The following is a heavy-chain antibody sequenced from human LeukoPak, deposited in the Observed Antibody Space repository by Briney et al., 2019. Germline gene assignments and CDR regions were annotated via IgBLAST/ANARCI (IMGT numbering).Heavy chain of an antibody. CDR3: ARVRMRTTVTTWWFDP. J-gene: IGHJ5*02. V-gene: IGHV1-24*01. CDR1: GYTLTELS. CDR2: FDPEDGET. D-gene: IGHD4-17*01. Sequence: ASVKVSCKVSGYTLTELSMHWVRQAPGKGLEWMGGFDPEDGETIYAQKFQGRVTMTEDTSTDTAYMELSSLRSEDTAVYYCARVRMRTTVTTWWFDPWGQGTLVTVSS.